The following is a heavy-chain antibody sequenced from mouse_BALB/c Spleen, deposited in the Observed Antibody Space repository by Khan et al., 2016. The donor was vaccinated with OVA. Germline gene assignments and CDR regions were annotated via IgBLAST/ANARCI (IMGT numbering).Heavy chain of an antibody. CDR3: ARWATWYFDV. V-gene: IGHV1-63*02. CDR1: GYTFTNFW. Sequence: QVQLQQSGAELVRPGTSVKISCKASGYTFTNFWLGWVKQRPGHGLEWIGDIYPGGGYTNYNEKFKGKATLTTGTSSNTVYMQLSGLTSEGSAVYFCARWATWYFDVWGAGTTVTVSS. CDR2: IYPGGGYT. J-gene: IGHJ1*01. D-gene: IGHD3-1*01.